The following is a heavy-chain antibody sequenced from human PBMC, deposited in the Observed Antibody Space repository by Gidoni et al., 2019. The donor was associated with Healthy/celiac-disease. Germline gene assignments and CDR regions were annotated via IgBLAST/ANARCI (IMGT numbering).Heavy chain of an antibody. J-gene: IGHJ4*02. CDR1: VGSISSGGYY. V-gene: IGHV4-31*03. Sequence: QVQLQESGPGLVKPSQTLSLTCTVSVGSISSGGYYWSWIRQHPGKGLEWIGYIYYSGSTYYNPSLKSRVTISVDTSKNQFSLKLSSVTAADTAVYYCARADSRITMVRGVITLPFDYWGQGTLVTVSS. D-gene: IGHD3-10*01. CDR2: IYYSGST. CDR3: ARADSRITMVRGVITLPFDY.